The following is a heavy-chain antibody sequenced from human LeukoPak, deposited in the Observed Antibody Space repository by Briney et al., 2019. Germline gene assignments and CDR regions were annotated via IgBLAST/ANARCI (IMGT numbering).Heavy chain of an antibody. CDR2: IYHSGST. J-gene: IGHJ5*02. D-gene: IGHD3-10*01. CDR1: GGSISSGGYS. CDR3: ASDYYYGSGSYSS. Sequence: SETLSLTCAASGGSISSGGYSWSWIRQPPGKGLEWIGYIYHSGSTYYNPSLKSRVTISVDRSKNQFSLKLSSVTAADTAVYYCASDYYYGSGSYSSWGQGTLVTVSS. V-gene: IGHV4-30-2*01.